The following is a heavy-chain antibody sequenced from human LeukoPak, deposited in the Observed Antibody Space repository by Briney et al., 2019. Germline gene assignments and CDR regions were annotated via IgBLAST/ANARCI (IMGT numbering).Heavy chain of an antibody. CDR3: ARAPKRRSYVPVPFDI. CDR2: IIPNSGTA. CDR1: GGTFSIYA. V-gene: IGHV1-69*13. Sequence: SVKVSCKASGGTFSIYAISWVRQAPGQGLEWMGGIIPNSGTANYAQKFQGRVTITADESTSTAYMELSSLRSEDTAVYYCARAPKRRSYVPVPFDIWGQGTMVTVSS. J-gene: IGHJ3*02. D-gene: IGHD3-10*02.